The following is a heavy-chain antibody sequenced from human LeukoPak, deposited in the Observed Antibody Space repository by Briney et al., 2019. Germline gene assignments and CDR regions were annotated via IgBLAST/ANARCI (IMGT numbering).Heavy chain of an antibody. CDR3: ARFKGGTGFDY. CDR2: ISSSGKA. Sequence: SETLSLTCAVSGGSLTTTDFDWAWIRQPPGQGFEWIATISSSGKAYYYPSLMGRVTISVNTSKNQFSLDVTSVTAADTGLFYCARFKGGTGFDYWGRGILVIVS. D-gene: IGHD1-26*01. V-gene: IGHV4-39*01. J-gene: IGHJ4*02. CDR1: GGSLTTTDFD.